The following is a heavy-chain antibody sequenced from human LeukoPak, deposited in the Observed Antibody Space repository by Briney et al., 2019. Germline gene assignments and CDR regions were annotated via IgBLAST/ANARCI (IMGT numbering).Heavy chain of an antibody. CDR2: INSDGSWT. Sequence: GGSLRLSCAASGSYWMHWVRQAPGKGLVWVSHINSDGSWTSYADSVKGRFTISRDNSKNTLYLQMNSLRAEDTAVYYCAKRTTGGFWYFDLWGRGTLVTVSS. V-gene: IGHV3-74*01. CDR3: AKRTTGGFWYFDL. J-gene: IGHJ2*01. CDR1: GSYW. D-gene: IGHD4-11*01.